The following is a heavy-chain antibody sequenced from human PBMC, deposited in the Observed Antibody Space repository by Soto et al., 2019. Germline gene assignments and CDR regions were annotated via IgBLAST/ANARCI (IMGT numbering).Heavy chain of an antibody. J-gene: IGHJ4*02. CDR1: GFTFSSYT. CDR3: AKGSTVATRHFDY. D-gene: IGHD4-17*01. V-gene: IGHV3-23*01. CDR2: ISGGSDIT. Sequence: GGSLRLSCAASGFTFSSYTMSWVRQAPGKGLEWVSVISGGSDITSYADSVKGRFTISRDNSKSTLYLQTNSLRAEDTAIYYCAKGSTVATRHFDYWGQGTLVTVSS.